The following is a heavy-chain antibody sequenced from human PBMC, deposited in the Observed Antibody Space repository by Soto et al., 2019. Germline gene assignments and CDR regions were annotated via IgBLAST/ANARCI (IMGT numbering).Heavy chain of an antibody. D-gene: IGHD6-19*01. Sequence: QVQLVESGGGVAQPGRSLRLSCAASGFTFSTNAMHWVRQAPGKGLEWVAVISYDGSTRYYADSIKGRFTISRDNSKNTLYLQVNNLRAEDTAVYYCAKQFSGWSYYFDYWGQGTLVTVSS. CDR3: AKQFSGWSYYFDY. CDR2: ISYDGSTR. V-gene: IGHV3-30-3*02. J-gene: IGHJ4*02. CDR1: GFTFSTNA.